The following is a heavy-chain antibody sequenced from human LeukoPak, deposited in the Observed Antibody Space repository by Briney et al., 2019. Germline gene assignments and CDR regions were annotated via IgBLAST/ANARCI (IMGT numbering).Heavy chain of an antibody. D-gene: IGHD2-8*01. CDR1: GYTFTSYY. J-gene: IGHJ4*02. CDR3: ARGGIVLMVYAPYYFDY. Sequence: ASVKVSCKASGYTFTSYYMHWVRQAPGQGLEWMGIINPSGGSTSYAQKFQGRVTMTRDTSTSTVYMELSSLRSEDTAVYYCARGGIVLMVYAPYYFDYWGQGTLVTVSS. CDR2: INPSGGST. V-gene: IGHV1-46*01.